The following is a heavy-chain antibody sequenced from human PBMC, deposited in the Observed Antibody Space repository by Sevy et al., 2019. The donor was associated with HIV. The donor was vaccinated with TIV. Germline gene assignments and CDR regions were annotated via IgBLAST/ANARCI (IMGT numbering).Heavy chain of an antibody. CDR3: ARDFRTGYSYSNAPLDY. J-gene: IGHJ4*02. CDR2: INHSGST. Sequence: SETLSLTCAVYGGSFSGYYWSWIRQPPGKGLEWIGEINHSGSTNYNPSLKSRVTISVDTSKNQFSLKLSSVTAADTAVYYCARDFRTGYSYSNAPLDYWGQGTLVTVSS. D-gene: IGHD5-18*01. CDR1: GGSFSGYY. V-gene: IGHV4-34*01.